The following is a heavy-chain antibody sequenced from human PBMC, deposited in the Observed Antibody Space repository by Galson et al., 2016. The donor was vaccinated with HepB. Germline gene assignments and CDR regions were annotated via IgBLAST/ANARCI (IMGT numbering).Heavy chain of an antibody. Sequence: SLRLSCAASRFNISNYGMHWVRQAPGKGLEWLSLSFYDGTKEYYADSVRGRFTVSRDNSRNTLYLDINSLRPDDTAVYYCAKDHTWGIAYSYAHIDYWGQGTLVTVSS. CDR2: SFYDGTKE. CDR3: AKDHTWGIAYSYAHIDY. V-gene: IGHV3-30*18. CDR1: RFNISNYG. D-gene: IGHD5-18*01. J-gene: IGHJ4*02.